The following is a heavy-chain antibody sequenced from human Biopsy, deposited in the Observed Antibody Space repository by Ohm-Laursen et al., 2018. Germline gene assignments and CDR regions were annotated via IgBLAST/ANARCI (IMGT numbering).Heavy chain of an antibody. D-gene: IGHD3-10*01. CDR1: GGTFSSYV. Sequence: SSVKVSCKPSGGTFSSYVISWVRQAPGQGLEWMGRIIPTFDTPTYAPDFQGRVTFTADKSTGTAHLDLRSLRSEDTAVYYCAGGAAKGNPYDHWGQGTLATVSS. J-gene: IGHJ5*02. CDR3: AGGAAKGNPYDH. CDR2: IIPTFDTP. V-gene: IGHV1-69*06.